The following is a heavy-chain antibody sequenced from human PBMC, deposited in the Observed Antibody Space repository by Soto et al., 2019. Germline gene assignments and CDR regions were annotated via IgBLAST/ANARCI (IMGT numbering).Heavy chain of an antibody. V-gene: IGHV6-1*01. CDR2: TYYRSKWYN. J-gene: IGHJ6*02. Sequence: SQTLALTCAISGDSVSSNSAAWNWIRQSPSRGLEWLGRTYYRSKWYNGYAVSVKSRITINPDTSKNQFSLQLNSVTPEDTAVYYCARELSNNWNYYYYYDGMDVWGQGTTVTVSS. D-gene: IGHD1-7*01. CDR1: GDSVSSNSAA. CDR3: ARELSNNWNYYYYYDGMDV.